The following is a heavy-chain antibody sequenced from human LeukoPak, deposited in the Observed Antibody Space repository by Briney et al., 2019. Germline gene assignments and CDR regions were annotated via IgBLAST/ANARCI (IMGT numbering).Heavy chain of an antibody. CDR2: INHEGGGI. V-gene: IGHV3-7*01. J-gene: IGHJ6*02. D-gene: IGHD1-1*01. CDR3: ATYINWVAGDV. CDR1: GFSFCSYG. Sequence: GGSLRLYCAASGFSFCSYGMSWVRQAPGQGLEWVAHINHEGGGIQYVDSVKGRFTISRDNAKGSVYLQMNSLRAEDTAIYHCATYINWVAGDVWGQGTTVIVSS.